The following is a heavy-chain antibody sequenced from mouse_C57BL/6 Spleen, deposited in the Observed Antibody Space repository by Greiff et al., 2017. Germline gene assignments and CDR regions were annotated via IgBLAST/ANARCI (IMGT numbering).Heavy chain of an antibody. CDR3: TTGSVPHWYFDV. Sequence: VQLQQSGAELVRPGASVKLSCTASGFNIKDYYMHWVKQRPEQGLEWIGRIDPEDGDTEYAPKFQGKATMTADTSSNTAYLQLSSLTSEDTAVYYCTTGSVPHWYFDVWGTGTTVTVAS. CDR2: IDPEDGDT. CDR1: GFNIKDYY. J-gene: IGHJ1*03. D-gene: IGHD1-1*01. V-gene: IGHV14-1*01.